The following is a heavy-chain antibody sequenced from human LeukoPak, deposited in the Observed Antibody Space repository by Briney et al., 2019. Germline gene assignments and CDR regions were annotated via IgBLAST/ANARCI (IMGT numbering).Heavy chain of an antibody. CDR2: ISSSSSYI. Sequence: PGGSLRLSCAASGFTFSSYSMNWVRQAPGKGLEWVSSISSSSSYIYYADSVKGRFTISRDNAKNSLYLQMNSLRAEDTAVYYCARGDKSDYLASDLDYWGQGTLVTVSS. J-gene: IGHJ4*02. D-gene: IGHD4-17*01. V-gene: IGHV3-21*01. CDR1: GFTFSSYS. CDR3: ARGDKSDYLASDLDY.